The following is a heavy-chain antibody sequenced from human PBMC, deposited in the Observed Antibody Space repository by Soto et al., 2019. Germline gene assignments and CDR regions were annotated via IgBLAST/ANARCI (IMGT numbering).Heavy chain of an antibody. CDR1: GFTFSSYG. J-gene: IGHJ6*02. CDR3: ARDSLWYGRKGGMDV. Sequence: GGSLRLSCAASGFTFSSYGMHWVRQAPGKGLEWVAVIWYDGSNKYYADSVKGRFTISRDNSKNTLYLQMNSLRAEDTAVYYCARDSLWYGRKGGMDVRGQGTTVTVSS. CDR2: IWYDGSNK. V-gene: IGHV3-33*01. D-gene: IGHD6-13*01.